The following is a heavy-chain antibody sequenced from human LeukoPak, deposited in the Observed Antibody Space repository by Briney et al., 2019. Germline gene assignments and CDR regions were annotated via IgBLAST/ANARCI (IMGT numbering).Heavy chain of an antibody. Sequence: PGGSLRLSCAASGFTFSSYAMSWVRQAPGKGLEWVSAISGSGGSTYYADSVKGRFTISRDNSKNTLYLQMTSLRAEDTAVYYCARSPSYKGWFDPWGQGTLVTVSS. CDR2: ISGSGGST. CDR1: GFTFSSYA. V-gene: IGHV3-23*01. J-gene: IGHJ5*02. CDR3: ARSPSYKGWFDP. D-gene: IGHD1-14*01.